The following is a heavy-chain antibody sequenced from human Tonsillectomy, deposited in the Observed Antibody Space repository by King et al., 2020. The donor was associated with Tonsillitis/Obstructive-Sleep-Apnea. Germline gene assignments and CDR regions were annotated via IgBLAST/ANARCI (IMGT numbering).Heavy chain of an antibody. CDR1: GYSFTSYW. V-gene: IGHV5-51*01. CDR2: IYPGDSDT. CDR3: ARPNLSCSSIICPLDY. Sequence: QLVQSGAEVKKPGESLKISCKGSGYSFTSYWIGWVRQMPGKGLEWMGIIYPGDSDTRYSPSFQGQVTISADKSISTAYLQWSSLKASDTAMYYCARPNLSCSSIICPLDYWGQGTLVTVSS. J-gene: IGHJ4*02. D-gene: IGHD2-2*01.